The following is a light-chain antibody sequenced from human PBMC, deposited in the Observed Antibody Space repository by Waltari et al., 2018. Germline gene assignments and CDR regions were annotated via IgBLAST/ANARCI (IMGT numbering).Light chain of an antibody. V-gene: IGLV3-21*03. Sequence: SYVLTQPPPVSVAPGKTARIICGGPNIGSTSVHWYQQKPGQAPVVVIYGDGDRPSGLPERFSGSNSGNTATRTISRFEAGDEADYYGQVWDSSSDQPVFGGGTKLTVL. CDR3: QVWDSSSDQPV. J-gene: IGLJ2*01. CDR1: NIGSTS. CDR2: GDG.